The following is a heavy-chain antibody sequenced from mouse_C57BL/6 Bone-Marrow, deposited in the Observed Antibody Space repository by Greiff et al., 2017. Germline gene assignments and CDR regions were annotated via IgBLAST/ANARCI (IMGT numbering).Heavy chain of an antibody. CDR2: IWGGGST. CDR1: GFSLTSYG. Sequence: VQLQQSGPGLVAPSQSLSITCTVSGFSLTSYGVDWVRQPPGKGLEWLGVIWGGGSTNYNSAIMSRLSISKDNSTSQVFLTMNSLQTEDTAMYYCAKHADYSNYSYWYFDVWGTGTTVTVSS. D-gene: IGHD2-5*01. CDR3: AKHADYSNYSYWYFDV. J-gene: IGHJ1*03. V-gene: IGHV2-9*01.